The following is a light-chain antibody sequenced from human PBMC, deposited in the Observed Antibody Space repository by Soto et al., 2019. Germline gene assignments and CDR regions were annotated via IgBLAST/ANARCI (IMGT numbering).Light chain of an antibody. V-gene: IGKV3-20*01. CDR3: HQYATSPFT. CDR2: GTS. J-gene: IGKJ2*01. Sequence: IVLTQSPGTVSLSPGERATLSCRASETIGRAYFAWYQHRPGRTPRLVLSGTSKRAAGIPDRFGGSGSGADFTLTISGVEPEDSAVYYCHQYATSPFTFGQGTKLEIK. CDR1: ETIGRAY.